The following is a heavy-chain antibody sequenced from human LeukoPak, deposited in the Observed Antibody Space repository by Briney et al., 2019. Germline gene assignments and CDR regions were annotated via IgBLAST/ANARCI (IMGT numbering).Heavy chain of an antibody. D-gene: IGHD4-17*01. CDR1: GYTFTSYG. V-gene: IGHV1-18*01. Sequence: ASVRVSCKASGYTFTSYGISWVRQAPGQGREWMGWISAYNGNTNYAPKLQGRVTMTTETSTSTSYLDVGRLRSDDTAVYYCAREDDYGDGGDYWVQGTLVTVSS. J-gene: IGHJ4*02. CDR3: AREDDYGDGGDY. CDR2: ISAYNGNT.